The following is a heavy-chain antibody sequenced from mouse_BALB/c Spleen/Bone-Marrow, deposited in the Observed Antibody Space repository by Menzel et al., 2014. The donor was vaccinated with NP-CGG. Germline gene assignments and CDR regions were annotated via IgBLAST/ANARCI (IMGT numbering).Heavy chain of an antibody. CDR2: ISGGGSYT. J-gene: IGHJ4*01. CDR1: GFTFSSYG. CDR3: ARQNGNYGYYYAMDY. V-gene: IGHV5-9-2*01. D-gene: IGHD2-1*01. Sequence: EVMLVESGGGLVKPGGSLKLSCAASGFTFSSYGMSWVRQTPEKRLEWVATISGGGSYTYYPDSVKGRFTSSRDNAKNNLYLQMSSLRSEDTALYYCARQNGNYGYYYAMDYWGQGTSVTVSS.